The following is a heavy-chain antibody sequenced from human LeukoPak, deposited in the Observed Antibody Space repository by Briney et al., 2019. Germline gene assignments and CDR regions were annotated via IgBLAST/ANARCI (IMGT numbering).Heavy chain of an antibody. CDR3: AREGYTNSGSYQDPADYYYYYYMDV. CDR1: GFTFSSYG. CDR2: IWYDGSNK. V-gene: IGHV3-33*01. Sequence: GGSLRLSCAASGFTFSSYGMHWVRQAPGKGLEWVAVIWYDGSNKYYADSVKGRFTISRDNSKNTLYLQMNSLRAEDTAVYYCAREGYTNSGSYQDPADYYYYYYMDVWGKGTTVTVSS. J-gene: IGHJ6*03. D-gene: IGHD1-26*01.